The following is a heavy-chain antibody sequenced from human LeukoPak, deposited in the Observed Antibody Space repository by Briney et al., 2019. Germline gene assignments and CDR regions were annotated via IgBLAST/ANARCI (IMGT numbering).Heavy chain of an antibody. J-gene: IGHJ4*02. CDR3: AIGPPYGGYSD. D-gene: IGHD5-12*01. Sequence: GGSLRLSCAASGFIFTPYVMTWVRQAPGKGPEWVSSISGSGGRTYYADSVKGRFTISRDNSKNTLFLQMNSQRAEDTAVYYCAIGPPYGGYSDWGQGTLVRISS. CDR1: GFIFTPYV. V-gene: IGHV3-23*01. CDR2: ISGSGGRT.